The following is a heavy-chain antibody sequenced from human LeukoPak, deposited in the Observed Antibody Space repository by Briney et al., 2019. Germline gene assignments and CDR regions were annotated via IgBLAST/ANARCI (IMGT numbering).Heavy chain of an antibody. CDR1: GYTFTSYA. Sequence: GASVKVSCKASGYTFTSYAMHWVRQAPGQRLEWMGWINAGNGNTKYSQKFQGRVTITRDTSACTAYMELSSLRSEDTAVYYCARELYCSGGSCYSGFDPWGQGTLVTVSS. V-gene: IGHV1-3*01. CDR2: INAGNGNT. J-gene: IGHJ5*02. D-gene: IGHD2-15*01. CDR3: ARELYCSGGSCYSGFDP.